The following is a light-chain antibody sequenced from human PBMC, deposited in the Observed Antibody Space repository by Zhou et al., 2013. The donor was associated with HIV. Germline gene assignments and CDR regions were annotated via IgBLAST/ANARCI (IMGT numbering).Light chain of an antibody. Sequence: EIVLTQSPGTLSLSPGERATLSCRASQTVSSNYLAWYQQKPGQPPRLLIYGASSRATGISDRFSGSGSGTDFTLTISRLEPEDFVVYYCQQYGSSTPTFGQGTKLEIK. CDR3: QQYGSSTPT. CDR1: QTVSSNY. V-gene: IGKV3-20*01. J-gene: IGKJ2*01. CDR2: GAS.